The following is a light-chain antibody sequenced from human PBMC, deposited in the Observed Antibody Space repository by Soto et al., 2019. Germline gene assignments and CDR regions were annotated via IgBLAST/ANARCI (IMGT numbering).Light chain of an antibody. CDR2: DAS. CDR3: HQYNTWT. CDR1: ESISRW. J-gene: IGKJ1*01. V-gene: IGKV1-5*01. Sequence: DIQMTQSPSTVSASVGDRVTITCRASESISRWLAWYQQQPGKAPKLLIYDASDLESGVPSRFSGSGSGTEFTLTITSLQPEDFATYYCHQYNTWTFGQGTNVEIK.